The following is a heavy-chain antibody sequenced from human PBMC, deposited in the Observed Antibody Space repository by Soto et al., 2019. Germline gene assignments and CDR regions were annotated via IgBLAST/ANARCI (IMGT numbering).Heavy chain of an antibody. CDR1: GFTFSSYW. CDR2: IKQDGSEK. D-gene: IGHD1-26*01. CDR3: ARGDSGSYPDAFDI. V-gene: IGHV3-7*03. Sequence: GGSLRLSCAASGFTFSSYWMSWVRQAPGKGLEWVANIKQDGSEKYYVDSVKGRFTISRDNAKNSLYLQMNSLRAEDAAVYCCARGDSGSYPDAFDIWGQGTMVTVSS. J-gene: IGHJ3*02.